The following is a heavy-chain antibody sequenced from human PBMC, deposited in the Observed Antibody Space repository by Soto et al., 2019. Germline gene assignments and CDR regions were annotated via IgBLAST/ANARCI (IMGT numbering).Heavy chain of an antibody. J-gene: IGHJ4*02. CDR1: GFTFSSYA. CDR2: ISGSGGST. CDR3: AKDPRWGSGWHRYY. Sequence: EVQLLESGGGLVQPGGSLRLSCAASGFTFSSYAVSWVRQAPGKGLEWVSAISGSGGSTYYADSVKGRFTISRDNSKNTLYLQMNSLRAEDTAVYYCAKDPRWGSGWHRYYWGQGTLVTVSS. D-gene: IGHD6-19*01. V-gene: IGHV3-23*01.